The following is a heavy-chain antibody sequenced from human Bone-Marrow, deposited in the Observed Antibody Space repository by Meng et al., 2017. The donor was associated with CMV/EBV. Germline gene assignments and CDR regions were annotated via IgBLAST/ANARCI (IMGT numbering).Heavy chain of an antibody. V-gene: IGHV3-72*01. CDR1: GFTFSDHY. J-gene: IGHJ4*02. D-gene: IGHD1-26*01. CDR2: IRNKRDKVTT. Sequence: GESLKISCAASGFTFSDHYMDWVRQAPGKGLEWVGRIRNKRDKVTTEYAASVKGRFSISRDDSNQSVHLQMNSLKTEDTAVYYCVRDSGDYYDDHWGPGKLVNVSS. CDR3: VRDSGDYYDDH.